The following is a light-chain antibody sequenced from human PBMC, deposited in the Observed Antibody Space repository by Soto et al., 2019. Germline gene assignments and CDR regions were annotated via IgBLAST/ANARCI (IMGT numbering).Light chain of an antibody. CDR2: AAS. CDR1: QGISSY. V-gene: IGKV1-9*01. J-gene: IGKJ2*01. Sequence: IQLSQSPSSLSASVGDRVTITCRASQGISSYLAWYQQKPGKAPKLLIYAASTLQSGVPSRFSGSGSGTEFTLTISSLQPDDFATYYCQHYNSYSEAFGQRSK. CDR3: QHYNSYSEA.